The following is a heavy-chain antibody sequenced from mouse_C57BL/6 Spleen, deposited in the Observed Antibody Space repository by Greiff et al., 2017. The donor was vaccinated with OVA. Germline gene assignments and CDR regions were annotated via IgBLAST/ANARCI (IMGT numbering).Heavy chain of an antibody. CDR2: INPNNGGT. CDR1: GYTFTDYY. Sequence: VQLQQSGPELVKPGASVKISCKASGYTFTDYYMNWVKQSHGKSLEWIGDINPNNGGTSYNQKFKGKATLTVDKSSSTAYMELRSLTSEDSAVYYCANGPPGAMDYWGQGTSVTVSS. V-gene: IGHV1-26*01. J-gene: IGHJ4*01. CDR3: ANGPPGAMDY. D-gene: IGHD4-1*01.